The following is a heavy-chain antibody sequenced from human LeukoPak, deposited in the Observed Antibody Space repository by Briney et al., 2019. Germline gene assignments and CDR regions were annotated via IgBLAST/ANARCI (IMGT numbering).Heavy chain of an antibody. CDR3: ARDGPKIPGIAAAGTGSFDY. CDR2: IKQDGSEK. J-gene: IGHJ4*02. Sequence: GGSLRLSCAASGFTFSSYWMSWVRQAPGKGLEWVANIKQDGSEKYYVDSVKGRITISRDNAKNSLYLQMNSLRAEDTAVYYCARDGPKIPGIAAAGTGSFDYWGQGTLVTVSS. CDR1: GFTFSSYW. D-gene: IGHD6-13*01. V-gene: IGHV3-7*03.